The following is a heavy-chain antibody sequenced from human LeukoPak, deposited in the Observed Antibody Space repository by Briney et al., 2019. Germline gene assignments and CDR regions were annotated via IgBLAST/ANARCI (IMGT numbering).Heavy chain of an antibody. CDR3: ASYYSSSWSWGTEYFQH. V-gene: IGHV1-2*02. D-gene: IGHD6-13*01. CDR1: GYTFTGYY. CDR2: INPSSGGT. Sequence: ASVKVSCKASGYTFTGYYMHWVRQAPGQGLEWMGWINPSSGGTEYAQKFQGGVSLTRDTSISTAYMELSRLRSDDTAVYYCASYYSSSWSWGTEYFQHWGQGTLVTVSS. J-gene: IGHJ1*01.